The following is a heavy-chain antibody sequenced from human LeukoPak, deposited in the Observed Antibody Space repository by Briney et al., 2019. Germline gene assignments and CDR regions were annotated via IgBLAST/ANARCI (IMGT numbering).Heavy chain of an antibody. V-gene: IGHV3-23*01. CDR1: GFTFSSYS. CDR2: ISGSGGST. CDR3: ARVAAAAVYNWFDP. J-gene: IGHJ5*02. D-gene: IGHD6-13*01. Sequence: GGSLRLSCTASGFTFSSYSMSWVHQAPGKGLEWVSAISGSGGSTYYADSVKGRFTISRDNSKNTLYLQMNSLRAEDTAVYYCARVAAAAVYNWFDPWGQGTLVTVSS.